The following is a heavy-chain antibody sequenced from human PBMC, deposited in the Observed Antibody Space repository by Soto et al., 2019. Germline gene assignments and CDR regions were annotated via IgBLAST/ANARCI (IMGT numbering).Heavy chain of an antibody. J-gene: IGHJ4*02. Sequence: GGSLRLSCAASGFTFSSYGMHWVRQAPGKGLEWVAVIWYDGSNKYYADSVKGRFSISRDNAKNTVYLQMNSLRDDDTAVYYCARDLTSLGTPGDDFDYWGQGTLVTVSS. CDR3: ARDLTSLGTPGDDFDY. D-gene: IGHD1-1*01. V-gene: IGHV3-33*01. CDR1: GFTFSSYG. CDR2: IWYDGSNK.